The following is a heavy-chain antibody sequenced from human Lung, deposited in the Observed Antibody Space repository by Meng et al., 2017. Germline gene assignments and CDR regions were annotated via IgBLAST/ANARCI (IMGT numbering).Heavy chain of an antibody. CDR3: ARGDGSGSLFEN. Sequence: EVQLVESGGGLVKPGGSWRRSWAASGFTLSDDSMNWVRRAPGKGLEWVSSISESGNYRYYADSVKGRFTVTSDNAKNSLYLQMNSLRAEDTAVYYCARGDGSGSLFENWGQGTLVTVSS. J-gene: IGHJ4*02. CDR2: ISESGNYR. CDR1: GFTLSDDS. D-gene: IGHD3-10*01. V-gene: IGHV3-21*01.